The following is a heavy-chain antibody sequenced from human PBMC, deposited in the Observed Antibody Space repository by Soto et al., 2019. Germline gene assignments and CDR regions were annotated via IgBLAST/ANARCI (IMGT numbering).Heavy chain of an antibody. J-gene: IGHJ3*02. Sequence: PGESLKISCKGSGYSFTSYWIGWVRQMPGKGLEWMGIIYPGDSDTRYSPSFQGQVTISADKSISTAYLQWSSLKASDTAMYYSATVLAVAGWRHAFDIWGQGTMVTVSS. CDR2: IYPGDSDT. D-gene: IGHD6-19*01. CDR1: GYSFTSYW. CDR3: ATVLAVAGWRHAFDI. V-gene: IGHV5-51*01.